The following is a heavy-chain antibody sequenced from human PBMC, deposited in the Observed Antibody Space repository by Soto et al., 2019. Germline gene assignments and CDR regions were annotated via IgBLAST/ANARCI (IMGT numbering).Heavy chain of an antibody. CDR3: ARAAPDWHFDA. CDR2: VYHTGNT. V-gene: IGHV4-31*03. D-gene: IGHD6-25*01. J-gene: IGHJ2*01. CDR1: GDSISSGGHY. Sequence: QVQLQESGPGLVKPSQTLSLICTVSGDSISSGGHYWSWVRQFPGKGLEWLGFVYHTGNTFYNPALRSRLTVPADTSQHQCSLSLTSVTAADTVTDYCARAAPDWHFDAWGHGILVTVSS.